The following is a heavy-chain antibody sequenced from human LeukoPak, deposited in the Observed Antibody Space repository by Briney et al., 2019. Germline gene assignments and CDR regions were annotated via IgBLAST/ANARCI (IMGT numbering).Heavy chain of an antibody. CDR1: AYTFTSYG. D-gene: IGHD6-19*01. J-gene: IGHJ6*02. CDR3: ARGFAGYSSGWYGRYGMDV. V-gene: IGHV1-18*01. Sequence: ASVKVSCKASAYTFTSYGISWVRQAPGQGLEWMGWISAYNGNTNYAQKLQGRVTMTRNTSISTAYMELSSLRSEDTAVHYCARGFAGYSSGWYGRYGMDVWGQGTTVTVSS. CDR2: ISAYNGNT.